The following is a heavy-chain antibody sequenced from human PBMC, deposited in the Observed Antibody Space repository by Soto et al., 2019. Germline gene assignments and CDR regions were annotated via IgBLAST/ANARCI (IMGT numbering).Heavy chain of an antibody. D-gene: IGHD2-15*01. V-gene: IGHV4-59*01. Sequence: SETLSLTCSVAGYSSSSYIWSWLRQHPGKGLESIATIYYSGSTNYNPSLKRRVTASVYTSKNEVSLRLSYVTAANTAVYYCAICKALPHYYGMDVWGPATTVTV. J-gene: IGHJ6*02. CDR1: GYSSSSYI. CDR2: IYYSGST. CDR3: AICKALPHYYGMDV.